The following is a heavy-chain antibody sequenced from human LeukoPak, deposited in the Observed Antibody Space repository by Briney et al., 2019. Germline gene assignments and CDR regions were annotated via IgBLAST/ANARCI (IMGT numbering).Heavy chain of an antibody. D-gene: IGHD1-1*01. V-gene: IGHV3-23*01. CDR3: AKGLQRESRLDA. CDR1: GFSIYTFT. J-gene: IGHJ5*02. CDR2: IRKSDGMT. Sequence: PGQSLRLSCDASGFSIYTFTMYWVRQGPGQGLEWVSGIRKSDGMTYYADSVRGRFTISTDNSRNTLYLQMNSLRTEDTALYYCAKGLQRESRLDAWGRGTLVTVSS.